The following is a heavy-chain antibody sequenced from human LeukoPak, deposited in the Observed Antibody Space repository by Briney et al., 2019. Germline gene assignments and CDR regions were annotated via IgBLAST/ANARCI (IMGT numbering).Heavy chain of an antibody. CDR2: INPNSGGT. J-gene: IGHJ4*02. CDR1: GYTFTGYY. D-gene: IGHD2-21*02. V-gene: IGHV1-2*02. Sequence: ASVKVSCKASGYTFTGYYMHWVRQAPGQGLEWMGWINPNSGGTNYAQKFQGRVTMTRDTSISTAYMELSTLRPEDTAVYYCAKDRGLYCGGDCFYFDSWGQGSLVIVSS. CDR3: AKDRGLYCGGDCFYFDS.